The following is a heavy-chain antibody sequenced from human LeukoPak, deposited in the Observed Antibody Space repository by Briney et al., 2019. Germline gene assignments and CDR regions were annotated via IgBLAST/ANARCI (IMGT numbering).Heavy chain of an antibody. J-gene: IGHJ5*02. Sequence: ASVNVSCKASGYTFTDYSMHWARQAPGQGLEWMGWINPNSGGANYAQKFQGRVTMTRDTSISTAYMELSRLRCDDTAVYYCAREVSSIAARPPWFDPWGQGTLVTVSS. CDR2: INPNSGGA. D-gene: IGHD6-6*01. CDR1: GYTFTDYS. CDR3: AREVSSIAARPPWFDP. V-gene: IGHV1-2*02.